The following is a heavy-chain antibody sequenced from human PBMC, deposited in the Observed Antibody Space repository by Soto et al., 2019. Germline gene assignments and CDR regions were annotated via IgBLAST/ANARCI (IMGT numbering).Heavy chain of an antibody. Sequence: ASVKVSCKASGYIFIAHYIHWVRQAPGQGLEWMGWINPDSGGKQYAQKFQGRVTMTRDTSITTAYMELNSLTSDDTAVYYCARGSFGYYFDSWGQGTLVTVYS. V-gene: IGHV1-2*02. CDR2: INPDSGGK. D-gene: IGHD3-3*01. CDR1: GYIFIAHY. J-gene: IGHJ4*02. CDR3: ARGSFGYYFDS.